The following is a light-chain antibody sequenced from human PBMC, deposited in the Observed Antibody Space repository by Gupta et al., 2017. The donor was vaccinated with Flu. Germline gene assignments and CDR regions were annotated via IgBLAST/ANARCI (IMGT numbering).Light chain of an antibody. Sequence: VSPGERATLSCRASQSVSSNLAWYQQKPGQAPRLLIYGASTRATGIPARFSGSGSGTEFTLTISSLQSEDFAVYYCQQYNNWPPLTFGGGSKVEIK. CDR2: GAS. J-gene: IGKJ4*01. V-gene: IGKV3-15*01. CDR1: QSVSSN. CDR3: QQYNNWPPLT.